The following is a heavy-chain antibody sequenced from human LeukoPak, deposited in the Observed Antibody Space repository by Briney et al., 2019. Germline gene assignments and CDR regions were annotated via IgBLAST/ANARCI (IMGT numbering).Heavy chain of an antibody. J-gene: IGHJ5*02. CDR2: ISSSSSTI. Sequence: PGGSLRLSCAASGFTFSSYSMNWVRQAPGKGLEWVSYISSSSSTIYYADSVKGRFTISRDNAKNSLYLQMNSLRAEDTAVYYCARGKTVVGTSVRFDPWGQGTLVTVSS. CDR3: ARGKTVVGTSVRFDP. D-gene: IGHD6-19*01. V-gene: IGHV3-48*04. CDR1: GFTFSSYS.